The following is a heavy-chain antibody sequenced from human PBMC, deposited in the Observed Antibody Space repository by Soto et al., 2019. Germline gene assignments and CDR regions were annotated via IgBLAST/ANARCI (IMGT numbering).Heavy chain of an antibody. CDR1: GGSFSGYY. CDR2: INHSGSP. Sequence: QLHLQQRGAGLLKPSETLSLICDVYGGSFSGYYWGWIRQPPGKGLEWIVEINHSGSPNYNPSLQSRISVSVETAKTHFSLNLSSVTAADTAVYYCGTFPPEGRTATSRGDDAVDIWGQGTLVTVSS. D-gene: IGHD4-17*01. J-gene: IGHJ3*02. V-gene: IGHV4-34*02. CDR3: GTFPPEGRTATSRGDDAVDI.